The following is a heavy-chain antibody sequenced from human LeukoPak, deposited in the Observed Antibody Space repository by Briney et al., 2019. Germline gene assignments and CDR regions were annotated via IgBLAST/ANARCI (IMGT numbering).Heavy chain of an antibody. Sequence: GGSLRLSCAASGFTFSNAWMSWVRRAPGKGLEWVGHIKSISDGGTTDYAAPVRGRFTISRDDSKNTLYLQMSSLKTEDTAVYYCTRQQLVFDCWGQGTLVTVSS. D-gene: IGHD6-13*01. CDR2: IKSISDGGTT. CDR3: TRQQLVFDC. J-gene: IGHJ4*02. CDR1: GFTFSNAW. V-gene: IGHV3-15*01.